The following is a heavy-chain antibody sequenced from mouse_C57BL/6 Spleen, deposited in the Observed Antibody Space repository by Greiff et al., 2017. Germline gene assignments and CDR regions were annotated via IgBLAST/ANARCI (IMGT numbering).Heavy chain of an antibody. Sequence: EVQLVESGGGLVKPGGSLKLSCAASGFTFSSYAMSWVRQTPEKRLEWVATISDGGSYTYYPDNVQGRFTISRDNAKNNLYLQMSHLKSEDTAMYYCARDRGGLGRAYFDYWGQGTTLTVSS. CDR1: GFTFSSYA. D-gene: IGHD3-3*01. J-gene: IGHJ2*01. CDR3: ARDRGGLGRAYFDY. CDR2: ISDGGSYT. V-gene: IGHV5-4*01.